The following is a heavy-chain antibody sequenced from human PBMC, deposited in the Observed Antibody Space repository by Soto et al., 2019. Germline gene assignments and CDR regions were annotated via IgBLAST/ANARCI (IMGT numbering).Heavy chain of an antibody. Sequence: ASVKVSCKASGYTFVTYGISWVRQAPGQGLEWMGWISAYNGNTNYAQKLQGRVTMTTDTSTSTAYMELSSLRSEDTAVYYCARVEGITIFGVVNPLDVWSQGTTVTVSS. J-gene: IGHJ6*02. D-gene: IGHD3-3*01. CDR1: GYTFVTYG. CDR3: ARVEGITIFGVVNPLDV. V-gene: IGHV1-18*01. CDR2: ISAYNGNT.